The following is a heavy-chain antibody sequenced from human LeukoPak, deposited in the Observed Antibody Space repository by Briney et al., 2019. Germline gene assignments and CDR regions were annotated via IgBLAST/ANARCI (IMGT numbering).Heavy chain of an antibody. CDR1: GFTFSTYG. J-gene: IGHJ4*02. V-gene: IGHV3-33*08. CDR2: IWYDGSNK. Sequence: PGGSLRLSCAASGFTFSTYGMHWVRQAPGKGLEWVAVIWYDGSNKYYADSVKGRFTISRDSSKNTLYLQMNSLRAEDTAVYYCARGRPYYDILTGYYRELDYWGQGTLVTVSS. D-gene: IGHD3-9*01. CDR3: ARGRPYYDILTGYYRELDY.